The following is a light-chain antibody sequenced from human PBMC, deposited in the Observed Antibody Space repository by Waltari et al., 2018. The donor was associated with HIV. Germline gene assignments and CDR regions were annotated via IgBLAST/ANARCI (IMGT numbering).Light chain of an antibody. CDR2: DVS. Sequence: QSALTQPASVSGSPGQSITISCTGTSSDVGGYNYVSWYQQHPGKAPKLMIYDVSNRPSWVFNRLFGFKAGNTASPTFSGLQAEDEADYYCSSYTSSSTLVVFGGGTKLTVL. J-gene: IGLJ2*01. V-gene: IGLV2-14*03. CDR1: SSDVGGYNY. CDR3: SSYTSSSTLVV.